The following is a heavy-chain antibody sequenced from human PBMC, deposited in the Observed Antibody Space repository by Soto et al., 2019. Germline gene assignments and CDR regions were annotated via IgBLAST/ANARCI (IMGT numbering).Heavy chain of an antibody. CDR1: RFTFSTYE. CDR2: ISTSGSTV. V-gene: IGHV3-48*03. J-gene: IGHJ4*02. Sequence: GGSLRLSCAASRFTFSTYEMNWVRQAPGKGLEWVSYISTSGSTVYYADSVKGRFTISRDNTRNSLYLQMNSLRDEDTALYYCVRYCSTTLCNGVATRIFDYRGQVTLVTVSS. D-gene: IGHD2-2*01. CDR3: VRYCSTTLCNGVATRIFDY.